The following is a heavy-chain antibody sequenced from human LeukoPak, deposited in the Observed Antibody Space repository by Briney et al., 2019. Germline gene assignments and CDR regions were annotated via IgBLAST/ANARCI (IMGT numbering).Heavy chain of an antibody. CDR2: IYYSGSA. CDR1: GGSISSSNW. J-gene: IGHJ4*02. CDR3: ARAGGVKTAALDLGY. D-gene: IGHD6-25*01. Sequence: SETLSLTCTVSGGSISSSNWWSWVRQPPGKGLEWIGNIYYSGSANHNPSLKSRVTISRYTSKNQFSLKLTSVTTADTAVYYCARAGGVKTAALDLGYWGQGTLVTVSS. V-gene: IGHV4-4*02.